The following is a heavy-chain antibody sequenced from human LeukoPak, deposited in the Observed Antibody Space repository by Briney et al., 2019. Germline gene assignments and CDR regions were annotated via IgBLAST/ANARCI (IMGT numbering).Heavy chain of an antibody. CDR2: INPNSGGT. CDR1: GYTFTGYY. D-gene: IGHD4-23*01. V-gene: IGHV1-2*02. Sequence: ASVKVSCKASGYTFTGYYMHWVRQAPGQGLEWMGWINPNSGGTNYARKFQGRVTMTRDTSISTAYMELSSLRSEDTAVYYCAASYGGNSGSQAFDYWGQGTLVTVSS. J-gene: IGHJ4*02. CDR3: AASYGGNSGSQAFDY.